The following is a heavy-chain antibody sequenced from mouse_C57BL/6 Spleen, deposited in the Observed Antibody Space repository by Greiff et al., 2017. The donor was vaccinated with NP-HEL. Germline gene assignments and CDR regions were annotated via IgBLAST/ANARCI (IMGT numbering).Heavy chain of an antibody. D-gene: IGHD2-4*01. V-gene: IGHV5-6*02. J-gene: IGHJ3*01. CDR1: GFTFSSYG. Sequence: DVKLVESGGDLVKPGGSLKLSCAASGFTFSSYGMSWVRQTPDKRLEWVATISSGGSYTYYPDSVKGRFTISRDNAKNTLYLQMSSLKSEDTAMYYCARLEDYDGFAYWGQGTLVTVSA. CDR3: ARLEDYDGFAY. CDR2: ISSGGSYT.